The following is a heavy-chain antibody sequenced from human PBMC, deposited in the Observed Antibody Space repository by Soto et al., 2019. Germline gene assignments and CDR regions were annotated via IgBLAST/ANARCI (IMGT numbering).Heavy chain of an antibody. CDR1: GFTFGIYA. CDR2: ISGSGGSV. D-gene: IGHD6-13*01. CDR3: ARVAPEYSSTPRRFDF. Sequence: GGSLRLSCAASGFTFGIYAMSWVRQAPGKGLEWVSSISGSGGSVYYAHSVKGRFTISRDKTKNTLDLQMNSLRAEDTAVYHCARVAPEYSSTPRRFDFWGQGTLVTVSS. V-gene: IGHV3-23*01. J-gene: IGHJ4*02.